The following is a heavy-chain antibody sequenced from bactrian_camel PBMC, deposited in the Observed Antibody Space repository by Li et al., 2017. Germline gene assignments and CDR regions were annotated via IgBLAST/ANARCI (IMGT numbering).Heavy chain of an antibody. D-gene: IGHD2*01. Sequence: VQLVESGGGSVQAGGSLRLSCARPVWKPNARMGWFRQAPGKERDWVATDNGVGTTYYGDSVKGRFAISRDNAKNTVYLQMNSLKPEDTALYYCAAFCSGGYWKPNLCALLEDEYFHWGQGTQVTVS. CDR2: DNGVGTT. J-gene: IGHJ4*01. CDR3: AAFCSGGYWKPNLCALLEDEYFH. CDR1: VWKPNAR. V-gene: IGHV3S53*01.